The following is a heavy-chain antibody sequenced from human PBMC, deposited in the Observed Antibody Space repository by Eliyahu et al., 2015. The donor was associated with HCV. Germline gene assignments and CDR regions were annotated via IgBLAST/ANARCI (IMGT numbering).Heavy chain of an antibody. CDR1: GFTXXXXX. CDR2: ISSSSSTI. CDR3: ARRNPGYCSSTSCYYYFDY. J-gene: IGHJ4*02. D-gene: IGHD2-2*01. Sequence: EVQLVESGGGLVQPGGSLRLSCAASGFTXXXXXXXWVRQAPGKGLEWVSYISSSSSTIYYADSVKGRFTISRDNAKNSLYLQMNSLRDEDTAVYYCARRNPGYCSSTSCYYYFDYWGQGTLVTVSS. V-gene: IGHV3-48*02.